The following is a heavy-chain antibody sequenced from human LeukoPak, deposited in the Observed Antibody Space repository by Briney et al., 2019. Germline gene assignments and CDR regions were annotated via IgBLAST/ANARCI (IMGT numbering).Heavy chain of an antibody. CDR1: GFTFSSYA. CDR2: ISSNGGST. D-gene: IGHD5-12*01. V-gene: IGHV3-64*01. CDR3: ARSGYDYLGSFDY. J-gene: IGHJ4*02. Sequence: GGSLRLSCAASGFTFSSYAMPWVRQAPGKGLEYVSAISSNGGSTYYANSVKGRFTISRDNSKNTLYLQMGSLRAEDMAVYYCARSGYDYLGSFDYWGQGTLVTVSS.